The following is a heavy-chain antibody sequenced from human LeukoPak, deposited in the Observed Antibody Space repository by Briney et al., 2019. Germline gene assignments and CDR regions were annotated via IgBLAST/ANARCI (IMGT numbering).Heavy chain of an antibody. D-gene: IGHD3-16*01. V-gene: IGHV3-7*03. J-gene: IGHJ6*02. CDR1: GFTFSNYA. Sequence: GGSLRLSCAASGFTFSNYAMTWARQAPGKGLEWVASINHNGNVNYYVDSVKGRFTISRDNAKNSLYLQMSNLRAEDTAVYFCARGGGLDVWGQGATVTVSS. CDR3: ARGGGLDV. CDR2: INHNGNVN.